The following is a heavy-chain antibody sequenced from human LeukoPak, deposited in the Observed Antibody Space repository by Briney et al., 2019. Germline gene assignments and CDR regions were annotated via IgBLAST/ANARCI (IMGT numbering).Heavy chain of an antibody. CDR2: ISNDTTTI. CDR3: AKSSTVNVWGTYRFAF. CDR1: GFIFSDYS. J-gene: IGHJ4*02. D-gene: IGHD3-16*02. V-gene: IGHV3-48*01. Sequence: GGSLRLSCAASGFIFSDYSVNWVRQAPGKGLEWVSYISNDTTTIYFADSVKGRFTISRDNSENTLYLQMNSLRAEDTAVYSCAKSSTVNVWGTYRFAFWGQGTLVTVSS.